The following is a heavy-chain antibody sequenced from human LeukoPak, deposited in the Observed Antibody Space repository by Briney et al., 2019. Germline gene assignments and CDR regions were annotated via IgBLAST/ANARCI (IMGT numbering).Heavy chain of an antibody. D-gene: IGHD3-16*01. CDR1: GFTFSNYA. CDR2: ISGSGGST. J-gene: IGHJ4*02. Sequence: GGSPRLSCAASGFTFSNYAMSWVRQPPGQGLEWVSAISGSGGSTYNADSVKGRFTISRDNSKNTLYLQMSSLRAEDTAVYYCAKGYYDYVWGSYDWGQGTLVTVSS. CDR3: AKGYYDYVWGSYD. V-gene: IGHV3-23*01.